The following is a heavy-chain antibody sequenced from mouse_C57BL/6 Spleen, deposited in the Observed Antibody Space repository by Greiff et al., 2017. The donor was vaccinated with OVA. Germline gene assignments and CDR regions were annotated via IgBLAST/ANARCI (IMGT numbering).Heavy chain of an antibody. D-gene: IGHD1-1*01. J-gene: IGHJ3*01. CDR2: IDPEDGET. CDR3: ARSPYGSSLLPY. Sequence: EVKLQESGAELVKPGASVKLSCTASGFNIKDYYMHWVKQRTEQGLEWIGRIDPEDGETKYAPQFQGKATITADTSSNTAYLQLSSLTSEDTAVYYCARSPYGSSLLPYWGQGTLVTVSA. CDR1: GFNIKDYY. V-gene: IGHV14-2*01.